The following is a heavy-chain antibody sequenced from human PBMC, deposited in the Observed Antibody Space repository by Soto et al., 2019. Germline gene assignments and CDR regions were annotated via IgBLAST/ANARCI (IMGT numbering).Heavy chain of an antibody. V-gene: IGHV1-69*06. CDR1: GGTFSSYA. CDR3: ARDKEGVVINLACYGMDV. Sequence: SVKVACKASGGTFSSYAISGVRQAPGRGLEWMGGIIPIFGTANYAQKFQGRVTITADKSTSTAYMELSSLRSEDTAVYYCARDKEGVVINLACYGMDVWARGTTVPVSS. CDR2: IIPIFGTA. D-gene: IGHD3-22*01. J-gene: IGHJ6*02.